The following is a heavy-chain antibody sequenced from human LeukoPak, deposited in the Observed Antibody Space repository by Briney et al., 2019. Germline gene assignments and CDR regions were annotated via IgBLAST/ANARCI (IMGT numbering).Heavy chain of an antibody. CDR3: ARVQDTSGYFYNFDY. Sequence: SETLSLTCTGSGGSISSYYWSWIRQPPRKGLEWIGYVYYSGSTNYNPSLKSRVTISVDTSKNQFYLNLSSVTAADTAVYYCARVQDTSGYFYNFDYWGQGTLVTVSS. J-gene: IGHJ4*02. CDR2: VYYSGST. V-gene: IGHV4-59*01. CDR1: GGSISSYY. D-gene: IGHD3-22*01.